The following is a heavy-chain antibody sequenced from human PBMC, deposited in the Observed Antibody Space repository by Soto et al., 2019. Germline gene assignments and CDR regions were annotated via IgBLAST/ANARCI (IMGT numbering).Heavy chain of an antibody. CDR2: ISWNSGSI. V-gene: IGHV3-9*01. Sequence: EVQLVESGGGLVQPGRSLRLSCAASGFTFDDYAMHWVRQAPGKGLEWVSGISWNSGSIGYADSVKGRFTISRDNAKNSLYLQMNSLRAEDTALYYCAKDTRSWGKDHAFDIGGQGTMVTVSS. CDR3: AKDTRSWGKDHAFDI. J-gene: IGHJ3*02. CDR1: GFTFDDYA. D-gene: IGHD3-16*01.